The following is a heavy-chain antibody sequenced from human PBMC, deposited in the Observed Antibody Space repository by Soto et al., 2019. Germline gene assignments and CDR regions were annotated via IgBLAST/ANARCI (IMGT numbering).Heavy chain of an antibody. CDR1: GGSISSGGYY. D-gene: IGHD4-17*01. V-gene: IGHV4-31*03. Sequence: SETLSLTCTVSGGSISSGGYYWSWIRQHPGKGLEWIGYIYYSGSTYYNPSLKSRVTISVDTSKNQFSLKLSSVTAADTAVYYCARGGHGDYEWYFDYWGQGTLVTVSS. CDR3: ARGGHGDYEWYFDY. J-gene: IGHJ4*02. CDR2: IYYSGST.